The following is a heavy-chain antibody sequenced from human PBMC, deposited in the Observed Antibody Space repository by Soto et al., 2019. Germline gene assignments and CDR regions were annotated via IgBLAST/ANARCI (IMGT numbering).Heavy chain of an antibody. V-gene: IGHV3-48*03. J-gene: IGHJ5*02. Sequence: VGSLRLSCAASGFPFSNFEMNWVRQAPGKGLEWISYISSTASTIYYADSVKGRFTISRDNAKNSLFLQMNSLRPEDTAVYYCAPGGATGGDRWGQGALVTVSS. CDR1: GFPFSNFE. D-gene: IGHD2-8*02. CDR2: ISSTASTI. CDR3: APGGATGGDR.